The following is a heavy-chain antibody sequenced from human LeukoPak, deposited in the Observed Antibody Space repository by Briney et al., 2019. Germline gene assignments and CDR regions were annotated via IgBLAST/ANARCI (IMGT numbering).Heavy chain of an antibody. Sequence: KPSETLSLTCAVYGGSFSGYYWSWIRQPPGKGLEWIGEINHSGSTNYNPSLKSRVTISVDTSKNQFSLKLSSVTAADTAVYYCSSKRVFWIRFHPWGQGTLVTVSS. CDR2: INHSGST. D-gene: IGHD3-3*01. V-gene: IGHV4-34*01. CDR3: SSKRVFWIRFHP. CDR1: GGSFSGYY. J-gene: IGHJ5*02.